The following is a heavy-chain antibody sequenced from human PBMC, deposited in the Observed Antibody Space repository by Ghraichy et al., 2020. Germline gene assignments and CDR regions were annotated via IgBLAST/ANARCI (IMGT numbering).Heavy chain of an antibody. CDR1: GGSISSYY. D-gene: IGHD3-22*01. V-gene: IGHV4-59*01. CDR3: ARDLYYYDSSGYYYRAFDI. CDR2: IYYSGST. Sequence: SQTLSLTCTVSGGSISSYYWSWIRQPPGKGLEWIGYIYYSGSTNYNPSLKSRVTISVDTSKNQFSLKLSSVTAADTAVYYCARDLYYYDSSGYYYRAFDIWGQGTMVTVSS. J-gene: IGHJ3*02.